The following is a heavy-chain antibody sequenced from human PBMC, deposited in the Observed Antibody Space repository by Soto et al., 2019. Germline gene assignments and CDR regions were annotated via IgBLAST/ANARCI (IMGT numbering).Heavy chain of an antibody. CDR2: IHSGGSST. J-gene: IGHJ4*02. CDR1: GFTFSNYW. Sequence: GGSLRLSCAASGFTFSNYWMHWVRQAPGKGLVWVSRIHSGGSSTNYADSVKGRFTISRDNAKSTLYLQMNSLRAEDTAVYYCAREDDSSGFYTIDFWGQGTLVTVSS. D-gene: IGHD3-22*01. CDR3: AREDDSSGFYTIDF. V-gene: IGHV3-74*01.